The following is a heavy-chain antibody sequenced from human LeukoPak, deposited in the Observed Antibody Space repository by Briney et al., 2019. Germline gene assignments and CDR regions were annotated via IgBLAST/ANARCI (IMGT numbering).Heavy chain of an antibody. V-gene: IGHV3-23*01. Sequence: GGSLRLSCAASGFTFSSNAMSWVRQAPGNGLEWVSGISGSGGSTYYADSVKGRFTISRDNSKNTLYLQMNSLRAEDTAVYYRAKDLNYDFWSGYYGYFDYWGQGTLVTVSS. D-gene: IGHD3-3*01. CDR2: ISGSGGST. CDR3: AKDLNYDFWSGYYGYFDY. J-gene: IGHJ4*02. CDR1: GFTFSSNA.